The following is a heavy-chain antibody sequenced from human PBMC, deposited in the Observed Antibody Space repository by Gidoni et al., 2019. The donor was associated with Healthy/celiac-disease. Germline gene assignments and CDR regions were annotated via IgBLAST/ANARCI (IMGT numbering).Heavy chain of an antibody. CDR3: ARQGPRPPNYYGSGSWGPDNWFDP. D-gene: IGHD3-10*01. CDR2: IYYSGST. Sequence: QLQLQESGPGLVTPSETPSLTCTVSGGSISSSSYYWGLIRQPPGKGLEWIGSIYYSGSTYYNPSLKRRVTISVDTSKNQFSLKLSSGTAADTAVYYCARQGPRPPNYYGSGSWGPDNWFDPWGQGTLVTVSS. V-gene: IGHV4-39*01. CDR1: GGSISSSSYY. J-gene: IGHJ5*02.